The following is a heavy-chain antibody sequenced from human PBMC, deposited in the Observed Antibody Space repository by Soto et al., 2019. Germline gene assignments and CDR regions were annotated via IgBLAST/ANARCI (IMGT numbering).Heavy chain of an antibody. J-gene: IGHJ5*02. V-gene: IGHV4-59*01. D-gene: IGHD2-15*01. CDR3: ARGPVVVAAALGNNWFDP. CDR1: GGSISGYY. Sequence: QVQLQESGPGLVKPSETLSLTCTVSGGSISGYYWSWVRQPPGKGLEWIGYTHYSGNTDYNPSLKRRVTISVDTAKNQFSLILTSMTAADTAGYDCARGPVVVAAALGNNWFDPWGQGTLGTVSS. CDR2: THYSGNT.